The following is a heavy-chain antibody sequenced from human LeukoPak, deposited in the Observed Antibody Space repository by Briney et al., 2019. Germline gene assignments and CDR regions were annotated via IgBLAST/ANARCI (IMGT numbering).Heavy chain of an antibody. CDR1: GFTFSSSD. CDR3: AKDLMAYPLDAFDI. D-gene: IGHD2-8*01. J-gene: IGHJ3*02. CDR2: ISGSGGST. V-gene: IGHV3-23*01. Sequence: GGSLRLSCAASGFTFSSSDMNWVRQAPGKGLEWVSAISGSGGSTYYADSVKGRFTISRDNSKNTLYLQMNSLRAEDTAVYYCAKDLMAYPLDAFDIWGQGTMVTVSS.